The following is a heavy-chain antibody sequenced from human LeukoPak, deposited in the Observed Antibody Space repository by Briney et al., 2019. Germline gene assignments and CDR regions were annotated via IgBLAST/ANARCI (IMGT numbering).Heavy chain of an antibody. Sequence: ASVKVSCKASGYTFTSYGISWVRQAPGQGLEWMGWISAYNGNTNYAQKLQGRVTMTTDTSTSTAYMELRSLRSDDTAVYDCARDTPYSSSWFPSYYGMDVWGQGTTVTVSS. V-gene: IGHV1-18*01. CDR1: GYTFTSYG. D-gene: IGHD6-13*01. CDR2: ISAYNGNT. J-gene: IGHJ6*02. CDR3: ARDTPYSSSWFPSYYGMDV.